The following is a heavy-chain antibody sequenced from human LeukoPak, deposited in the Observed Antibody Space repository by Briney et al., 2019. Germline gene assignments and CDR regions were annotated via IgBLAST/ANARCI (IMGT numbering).Heavy chain of an antibody. V-gene: IGHV1-3*01. CDR1: EYTFTSYA. CDR2: INAGNGNT. J-gene: IGHJ4*02. Sequence: VASVKVSCKAAEYTFTSYAIHWVRLAPGQRLEWMGWINAGNGNTKYSQKFQGRVTITRDTSASTAYMELSSLRSEDTAVYYCARSGVMVRGVPFDYWGQGTLVTVSS. D-gene: IGHD3-10*01. CDR3: ARSGVMVRGVPFDY.